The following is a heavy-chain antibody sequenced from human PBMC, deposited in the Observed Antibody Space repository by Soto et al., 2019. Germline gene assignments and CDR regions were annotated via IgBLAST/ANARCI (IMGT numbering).Heavy chain of an antibody. CDR3: ARDQYSSGWYGFFDF. CDR1: GFTFSNYA. V-gene: IGHV3-33*01. J-gene: IGHJ4*02. D-gene: IGHD6-19*01. Sequence: QPGGSLRLSCAAAGFTFSNYAMHWVRQAPGKGLEWVAVMWHDGSNEKYVDSVKGRFTISRDNSKNTLYLQMNSLRAEDTAVFYCARDQYSSGWYGFFDFWGQGTLVTVSS. CDR2: MWHDGSNE.